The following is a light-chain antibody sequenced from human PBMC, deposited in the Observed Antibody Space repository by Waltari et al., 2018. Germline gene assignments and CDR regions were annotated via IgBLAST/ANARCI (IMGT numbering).Light chain of an antibody. CDR2: QDN. V-gene: IGLV1-51*02. J-gene: IGLJ7*01. CDR1: SSNLGRSS. CDR3: SAWDSSLSTVL. Sequence: QSVLTQPPSVSAAPGQRVTISCSGSSSNLGRSSVSWYQQVPGTAPKLLIYQDNKRPSGVSDRFSGSKSGTSASLAITRLQTGDEADYYCSAWDSSLSTVLFGGGTRLTV.